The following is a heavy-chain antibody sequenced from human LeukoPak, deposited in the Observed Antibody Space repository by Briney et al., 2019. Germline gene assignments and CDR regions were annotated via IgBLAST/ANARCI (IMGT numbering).Heavy chain of an antibody. CDR1: GYTFTGYY. V-gene: IGHV1-46*01. D-gene: IGHD6-19*01. J-gene: IGHJ4*02. Sequence: ASVKVSCKASGYTFTGYYMHWVRQAPGQGLEWMGIINPSGGSTTYAQKFQGRVTMTRDISTSTVYMELSSLRSEDTAVYYCARDAGLSSAWGIIPGYYFDYWGQGTLVTVSS. CDR2: INPSGGST. CDR3: ARDAGLSSAWGIIPGYYFDY.